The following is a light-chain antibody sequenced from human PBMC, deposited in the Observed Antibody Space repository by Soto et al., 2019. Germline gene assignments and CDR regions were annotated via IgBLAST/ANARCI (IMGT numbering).Light chain of an antibody. V-gene: IGKV3-20*01. Sequence: ELVLTQSPGTLSLSPGERATLSCRASQSVSSSYLAWYQQKPGQAPRLLIYGASSRATGIPARFSGSGSGTDFTLTISRLEPEDFAMYYCQQYGRSPLVTFGQGTRLEIK. CDR3: QQYGRSPLVT. J-gene: IGKJ5*01. CDR1: QSVSSSY. CDR2: GAS.